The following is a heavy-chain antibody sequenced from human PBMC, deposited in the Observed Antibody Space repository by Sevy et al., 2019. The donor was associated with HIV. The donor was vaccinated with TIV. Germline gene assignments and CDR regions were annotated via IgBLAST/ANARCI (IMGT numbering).Heavy chain of an antibody. CDR2: ISSSSSTI. Sequence: GGSLRLSCAASGFTFSSYSMNWVRQAPGKGLEWVSYISSSSSTIYYADSAKGRFTSSRDNAKNSLYLQMNSLRDEDTAVYYCARNCGGDCYPGGFYYYYYGMDVWGQGTTVTVSS. CDR1: GFTFSSYS. CDR3: ARNCGGDCYPGGFYYYYYGMDV. D-gene: IGHD2-21*02. V-gene: IGHV3-48*02. J-gene: IGHJ6*02.